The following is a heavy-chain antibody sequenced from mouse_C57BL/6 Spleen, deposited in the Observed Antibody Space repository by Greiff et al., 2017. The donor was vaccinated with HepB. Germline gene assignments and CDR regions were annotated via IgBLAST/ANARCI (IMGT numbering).Heavy chain of an antibody. V-gene: IGHV7-3*01. CDR3: AGGWYFDV. CDR1: GFTFTDDY. Sequence: EVMLVESGGGLVQPGGSLSLSCAASGFTFTDDYMSWVRQPPGKALEWLGFIRNKANGYTTEYSASVKGRFTISRDTSQSILYLQLNALRGEDSATYYCAGGWYFDVWGTGTTVTVSS. CDR2: IRNKANGYTT. J-gene: IGHJ1*03.